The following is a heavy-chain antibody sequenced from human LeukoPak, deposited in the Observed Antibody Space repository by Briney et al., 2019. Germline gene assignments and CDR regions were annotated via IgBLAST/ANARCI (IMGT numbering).Heavy chain of an antibody. CDR2: MNPNSGNT. D-gene: IGHD6-13*01. V-gene: IGHV1-8*01. Sequence: ASVKVSCKASGYTFTSYDINWVRQATGQGLEWMGWMNPNSGNTGYAQKFQGRVTMTRNTSISTAYMELSSLRSEDTAVYYCARVGIAAAGQESYDYYYYGMDVWGQGTTVTVSS. CDR1: GYTFTSYD. J-gene: IGHJ6*02. CDR3: ARVGIAAAGQESYDYYYYGMDV.